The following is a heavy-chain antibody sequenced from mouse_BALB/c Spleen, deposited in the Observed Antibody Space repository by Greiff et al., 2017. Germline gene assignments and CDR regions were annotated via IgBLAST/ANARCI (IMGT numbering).Heavy chain of an antibody. CDR3: ARERGLAWFAY. CDR1: GFTFTDYY. CDR2: IRNKANGYTT. Sequence: DVQLQESGGGLVQPGGSLRLSCATSGFTFTDYYMSWVRQPPGKALEWLGFIRNKANGYTTEYSASVKGRFTISRDNSQSILYLQMNTLRAEDSATYYCARERGLAWFAYWGQGTLVTVSA. V-gene: IGHV7-3*02. J-gene: IGHJ3*01. D-gene: IGHD2-13*01.